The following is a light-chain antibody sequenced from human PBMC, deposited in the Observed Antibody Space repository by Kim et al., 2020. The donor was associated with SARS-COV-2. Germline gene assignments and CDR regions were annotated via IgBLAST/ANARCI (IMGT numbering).Light chain of an antibody. CDR3: NSRDSSGNHLV. J-gene: IGLJ3*02. CDR1: SLRSYY. V-gene: IGLV3-19*01. CDR2: GKN. Sequence: AWGQKVRITCQGGSLRSYYASWYQQKPGQAPVLVIYGKNNRPSGIPDRFSGSSSGNTASLTITGAQAEDEADYYCNSRDSSGNHLVFGGGTQLTVL.